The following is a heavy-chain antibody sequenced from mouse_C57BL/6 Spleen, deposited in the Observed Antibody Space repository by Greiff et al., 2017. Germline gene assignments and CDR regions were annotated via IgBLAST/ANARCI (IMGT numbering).Heavy chain of an antibody. Sequence: VKLQESGAELMKPGASVKLSCKATGYTFTGYWIEWVKQRPGHGLEWIGEILPGSGSTNYNEKFKGKATFTADTSSNTAYMQLSSLTTEDSAIYSCASGSYDGYYDYAMDYWGQGTSVTVSS. CDR3: ASGSYDGYYDYAMDY. V-gene: IGHV1-9*01. CDR2: ILPGSGST. D-gene: IGHD2-3*01. CDR1: GYTFTGYW. J-gene: IGHJ4*01.